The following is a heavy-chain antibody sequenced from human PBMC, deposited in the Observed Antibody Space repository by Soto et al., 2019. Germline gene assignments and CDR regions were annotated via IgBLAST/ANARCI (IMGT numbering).Heavy chain of an antibody. CDR2: ISSSGSTI. CDR3: ARDFGGGRRGFDY. D-gene: IGHD3-16*01. V-gene: IGHV3-48*03. CDR1: GFTFSSYE. J-gene: IGHJ4*02. Sequence: EVQLVESGGGLVQPGGSLRLSCAASGFTFSSYEMNWVRQAPGKGLEWVSYISSSGSTIYYEDSVKGRFTISRDNDKNSLYLQMNSLRAEDTAVYYWARDFGGGRRGFDYWGQGTLVTVSS.